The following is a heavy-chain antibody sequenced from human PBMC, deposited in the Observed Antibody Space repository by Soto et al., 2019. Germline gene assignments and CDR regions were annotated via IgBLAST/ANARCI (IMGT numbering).Heavy chain of an antibody. CDR2: INHSGST. J-gene: IGHJ4*02. V-gene: IGHV4-34*01. CDR1: GGSFSGYY. Sequence: PSETLSLTCAVYGGSFSGYYWSWIRQPPGKGLEWIGEINHSGSTNYNPSLKSRVTISVDTSKNQFSLKLSSVTAADTAVYYCARDIVVVTAILRRYYFAYWGQGTLVTVSS. CDR3: ARDIVVVTAILRRYYFAY. D-gene: IGHD2-21*02.